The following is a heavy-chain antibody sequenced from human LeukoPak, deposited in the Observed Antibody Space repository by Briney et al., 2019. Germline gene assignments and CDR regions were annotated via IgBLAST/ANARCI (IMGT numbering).Heavy chain of an antibody. D-gene: IGHD3-9*01. CDR2: IYYSGST. Sequence: SQTLSLTCTVSGGSISSGDYYWSWIRQPPGKGLEWIGYIYYSGSTYYNPSLKSRVTISVDTSKNQFSLRLSSVTAADTAVYYCARGNILTGYCFDFWGQGALVTVSS. CDR1: GGSISSGDYY. CDR3: ARGNILTGYCFDF. V-gene: IGHV4-30-4*01. J-gene: IGHJ4*02.